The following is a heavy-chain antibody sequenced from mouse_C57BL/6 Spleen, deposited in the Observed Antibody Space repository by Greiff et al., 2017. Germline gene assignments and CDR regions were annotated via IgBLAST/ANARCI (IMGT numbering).Heavy chain of an antibody. Sequence: EVKLVESGGGLVKPGGSLKLSCAASGFTFSDYGMHWVRQAPEKGLEWVAYISSGSSTIYYADTVKGRFTITRDNAKNTLFLQMTSLRSEDTAMYYCARCGSSLYYFDYWGQGTTLTVSS. CDR2: ISSGSSTI. D-gene: IGHD1-1*01. J-gene: IGHJ2*01. CDR3: ARCGSSLYYFDY. CDR1: GFTFSDYG. V-gene: IGHV5-17*01.